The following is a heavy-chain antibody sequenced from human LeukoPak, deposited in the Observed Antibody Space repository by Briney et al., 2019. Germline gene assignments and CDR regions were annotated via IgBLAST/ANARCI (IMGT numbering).Heavy chain of an antibody. V-gene: IGHV3-30*02. CDR3: ARDWYDNSDAFDI. CDR1: GFTFSTYG. Sequence: PGGSLRLSCAASGFTFSTYGMHWVRQAPGKGLEWVAFIRYDGSNKYHADSVKGRFTISRDNSKNTLYLQMNSLRAEDTAVYYCARDWYDNSDAFDIWGQGTMVTVSS. CDR2: IRYDGSNK. D-gene: IGHD3-9*01. J-gene: IGHJ3*02.